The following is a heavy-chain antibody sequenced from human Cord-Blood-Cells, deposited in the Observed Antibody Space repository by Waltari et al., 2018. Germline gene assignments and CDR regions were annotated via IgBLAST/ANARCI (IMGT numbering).Heavy chain of an antibody. Sequence: QVQLVQSGAEVKKPGASVKVSCKASGYTFTSYDINWVRQATGQGLEWMGWMNPNSGNTGYAKKYQGRVTITRNTSISTAYMELSSLRSEDTAVYYCARAYSGYDLSYYYYMDVWGKGTTVTVSS. CDR2: MNPNSGNT. CDR1: GYTFTSYD. D-gene: IGHD5-12*01. J-gene: IGHJ6*03. CDR3: ARAYSGYDLSYYYYMDV. V-gene: IGHV1-8*03.